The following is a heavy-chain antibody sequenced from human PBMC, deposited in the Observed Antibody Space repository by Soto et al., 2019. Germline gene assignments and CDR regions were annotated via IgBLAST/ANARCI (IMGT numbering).Heavy chain of an antibody. Sequence: QVQLVQSGAEVKKPGASVKVSCKASGYTFTNYHMHWVRQAPGLGLEWMGTINLLDGGTTYTQRFQGRVTMTRDTSTSTGYMELRSLRSEDTAVYYCASELTGTAYFDLWGRGTLVTVSS. CDR1: GYTFTNYH. J-gene: IGHJ2*01. CDR3: ASELTGTAYFDL. CDR2: INLLDGGT. V-gene: IGHV1-46*01. D-gene: IGHD1-20*01.